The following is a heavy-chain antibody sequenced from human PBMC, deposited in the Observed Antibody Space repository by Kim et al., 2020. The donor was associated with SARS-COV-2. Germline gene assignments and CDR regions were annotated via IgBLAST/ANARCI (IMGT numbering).Heavy chain of an antibody. J-gene: IGHJ6*02. V-gene: IGHV3-30-3*01. Sequence: GGSLRLSCAASGFTFSSYAMHWVRQAPGKGLEWVAVMSYDGSNKYYADSVKGRFTISRDNSKNTLYLQMNSLRAEDTAVYYCARGYGGRVPAAILPAPDNYYYYYGMDVWGQGTTVTVSS. D-gene: IGHD2-2*01. CDR2: MSYDGSNK. CDR3: ARGYGGRVPAAILPAPDNYYYYYGMDV. CDR1: GFTFSSYA.